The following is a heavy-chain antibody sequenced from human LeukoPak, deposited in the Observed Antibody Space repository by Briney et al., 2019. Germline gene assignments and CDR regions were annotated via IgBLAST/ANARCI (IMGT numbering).Heavy chain of an antibody. V-gene: IGHV3-21*01. CDR1: GFTFSSYS. CDR2: ISSSSSYI. D-gene: IGHD2-2*01. J-gene: IGHJ5*02. CDR3: ARGGLKDIVVVPAAIPNWFDP. Sequence: GGSLRLSCAASGFTFSSYSMNWVRQAPGKGLEWVSSISSSSSYIYYADSVKGRLTISRDNAKNSLYLQMNSLRAEDTAVYYCARGGLKDIVVVPAAIPNWFDPWGQGTLVTVSS.